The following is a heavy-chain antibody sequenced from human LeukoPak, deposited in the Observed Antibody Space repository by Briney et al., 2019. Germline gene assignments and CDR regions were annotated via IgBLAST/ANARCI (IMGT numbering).Heavy chain of an antibody. V-gene: IGHV3-21*01. Sequence: GGSLRLSCAASGFTFSSYAMSWVRQAPGKGLEWVSSISSSSSYIYYADSVKGRFTISRDNAKNSLYLQMNSLRAEDTAVYYCASGILEWLFAFDIWGQGTMVTVSS. CDR2: ISSSSSYI. CDR1: GFTFSSYA. CDR3: ASGILEWLFAFDI. D-gene: IGHD3-3*01. J-gene: IGHJ3*02.